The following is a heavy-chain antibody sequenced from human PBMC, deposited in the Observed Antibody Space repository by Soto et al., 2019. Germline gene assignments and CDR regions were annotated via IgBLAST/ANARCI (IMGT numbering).Heavy chain of an antibody. J-gene: IGHJ3*02. CDR1: GYTFTSYG. V-gene: IGHV1-18*01. Sequence: ASVKVSCKASGYTFTSYGISWVRQAPGQGLEWMGWISAYNGNTNYAQKLQGRVTMTTDTSTSTAYMELRSLRSDDTAVYYCARGRGGYYDSSGYYGDAFDIWGQGTMVTVSS. CDR2: ISAYNGNT. CDR3: ARGRGGYYDSSGYYGDAFDI. D-gene: IGHD3-22*01.